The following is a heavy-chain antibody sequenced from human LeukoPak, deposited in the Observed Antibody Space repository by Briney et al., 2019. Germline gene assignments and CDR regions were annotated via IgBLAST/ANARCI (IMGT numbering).Heavy chain of an antibody. Sequence: PSETLSLTCAVYGGSFSGYYWSWIRQPPGKGLEWIGEISHSGSTNYNPSLKSRVTISVDTSKNQFSLKLSSVTAADTAVYYCARGSSTMVRGVIPLDYWGQGTLVTVSS. V-gene: IGHV4-34*01. D-gene: IGHD3-10*01. CDR3: ARGSSTMVRGVIPLDY. CDR2: ISHSGST. J-gene: IGHJ4*02. CDR1: GGSFSGYY.